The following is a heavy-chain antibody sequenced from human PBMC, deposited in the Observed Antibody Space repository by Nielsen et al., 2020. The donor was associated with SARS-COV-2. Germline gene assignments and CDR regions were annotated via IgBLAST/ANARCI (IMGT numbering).Heavy chain of an antibody. Sequence: SETLSLTCTVSGGSISSGGYYWSWIRQHPGKGLEWIGYIYYSGSTYYNPSLKSRVTISVDTSKNQFSLKLSSVTAADTAVYYCARYVGATTAYFDYWGQGTLVTVSS. CDR2: IYYSGST. CDR1: GGSISSGGYY. V-gene: IGHV4-30-4*08. D-gene: IGHD1-26*01. J-gene: IGHJ4*02. CDR3: ARYVGATTAYFDY.